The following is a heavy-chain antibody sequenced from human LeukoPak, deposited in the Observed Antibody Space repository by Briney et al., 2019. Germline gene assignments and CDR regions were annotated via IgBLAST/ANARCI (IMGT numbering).Heavy chain of an antibody. V-gene: IGHV3-20*04. CDR2: INWNGGST. J-gene: IGHJ6*03. CDR1: GFTFDDYG. Sequence: GGSLRLSCAASGFTFDDYGMSWVRQAPGKGLEWVSGINWNGGSTGYADSVKGRFTISRDNAKNSLYLQMNSLRAEDTALYYCARDFANYYYYYYMDVWGKGTTVTVSS. CDR3: ARDFANYYYYYYMDV.